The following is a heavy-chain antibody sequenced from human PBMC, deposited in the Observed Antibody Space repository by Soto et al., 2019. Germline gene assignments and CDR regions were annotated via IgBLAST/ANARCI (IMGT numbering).Heavy chain of an antibody. CDR2: MYSGGTT. CDR3: AARGVISFDY. D-gene: IGHD2-21*01. CDR1: GLTVSTKY. Sequence: EVPLVESGGGLVQPGGSLRLSCVASGLTVSTKYMSWVRQAPGKGLEWVSLMYSGGTTSYADSVKGRFTISRDNSKNTLYLQMNSLRAEDTAVYYCAARGVISFDYWGQGTLVTVSS. J-gene: IGHJ4*02. V-gene: IGHV3-66*01.